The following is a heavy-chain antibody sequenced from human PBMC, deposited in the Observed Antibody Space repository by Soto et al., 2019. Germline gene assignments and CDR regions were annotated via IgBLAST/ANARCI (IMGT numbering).Heavy chain of an antibody. D-gene: IGHD1-26*01. V-gene: IGHV3-7*01. CDR1: GFTFSSYW. CDR2: IKQDGSEK. J-gene: IGHJ4*02. Sequence: EVQLVESGGGLVQPGASLRLSCAASGFTFSSYWMTWVRQAPGKGLEWVANIKQDGSEKYYVDSVRGRFTMSRDNAKNSLYQQMNSQRAEDTAVYYCARVVGATQMDFDYWGQGTLVTVSS. CDR3: ARVVGATQMDFDY.